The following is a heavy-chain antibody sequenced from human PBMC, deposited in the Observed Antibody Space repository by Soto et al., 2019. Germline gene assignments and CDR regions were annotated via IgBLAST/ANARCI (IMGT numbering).Heavy chain of an antibody. CDR3: VRQARGLTQDFDS. Sequence: GQSLKISCQASGSRFIPSGVGSVRPRPGKGLEWMGIIYPADSEARYSPSFQGQVTISADKSITTAYLHWSSLKASDTAMYYWVRQARGLTQDFDSWGQGTLVTVSS. CDR2: IYPADSEA. CDR1: GSRFIPSG. V-gene: IGHV5-51*01. J-gene: IGHJ4*02. D-gene: IGHD2-21*02.